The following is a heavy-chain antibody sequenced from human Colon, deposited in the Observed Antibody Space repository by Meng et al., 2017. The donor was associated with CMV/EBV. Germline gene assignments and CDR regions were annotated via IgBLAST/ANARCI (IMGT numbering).Heavy chain of an antibody. CDR3: TSGYWYETYFDH. CDR1: GFTFSDHY. Sequence: GGSLRLSCATSGFTFSDHYMDWVRQAPGRGLEWVGRSRNRANIYTTEYAPSVRGRFTISRDEPKKLLFLHMTSLKTEDTAVYYCTSGYWYETYFDHWGQGTLVTVSS. D-gene: IGHD2-8*02. J-gene: IGHJ4*02. V-gene: IGHV3-72*01. CDR2: SRNRANIYTT.